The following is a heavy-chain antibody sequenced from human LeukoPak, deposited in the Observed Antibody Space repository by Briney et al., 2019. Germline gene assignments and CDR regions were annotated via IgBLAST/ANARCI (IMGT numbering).Heavy chain of an antibody. J-gene: IGHJ5*02. CDR1: GFTFDDYA. CDR3: AKDSAYYYGSGSYWAFDP. V-gene: IGHV3-9*01. D-gene: IGHD3-10*01. CDR2: ISWNSGSI. Sequence: GGSLRLSCAASGFTFDDYAMHWVRQAPGKGLEWVSGISWNSGSIGYADSVKGRFTISRDNAKNSLYLQMNSLRAEDTALYYCAKDSAYYYGSGSYWAFDPWGQGTLVTVSS.